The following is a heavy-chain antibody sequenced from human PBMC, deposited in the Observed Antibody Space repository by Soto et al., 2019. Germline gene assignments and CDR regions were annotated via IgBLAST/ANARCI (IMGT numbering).Heavy chain of an antibody. Sequence: ASVKVSCKASGYTFTSYGISWVRQAPGQGLEWMGWISAYNGNTNYAQKLQGRVTMTTDTSTSTAYMELRSLRSDDTAVYYCARVGYDFWSGYYPAGQSIDYWGQGTLVTVSS. J-gene: IGHJ4*02. V-gene: IGHV1-18*01. D-gene: IGHD3-3*01. CDR2: ISAYNGNT. CDR3: ARVGYDFWSGYYPAGQSIDY. CDR1: GYTFTSYG.